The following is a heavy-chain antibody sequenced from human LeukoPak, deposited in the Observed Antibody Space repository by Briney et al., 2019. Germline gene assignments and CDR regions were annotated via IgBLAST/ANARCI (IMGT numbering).Heavy chain of an antibody. V-gene: IGHV3-23*01. CDR3: AKGDNWNYVLSFDY. D-gene: IGHD1-7*01. J-gene: IGHJ4*02. CDR2: ISGSGGST. CDR1: GFTSSSYA. Sequence: GGSLRLSCAASGFTSSSYAMSWVRQAPGKGLEWVSAISGSGGSTYYADSEKGRFTISRDNSKNTLYLQMNSLRAEDTAVYYCAKGDNWNYVLSFDYWGQGTLVTVSS.